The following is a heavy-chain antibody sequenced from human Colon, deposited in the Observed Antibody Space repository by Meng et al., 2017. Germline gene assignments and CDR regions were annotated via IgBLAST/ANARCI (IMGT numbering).Heavy chain of an antibody. D-gene: IGHD5-18*01. CDR1: GDSVSSNTAA. V-gene: IGHV6-1*01. CDR2: TYYRSKWYN. CDR3: ARDHGYSYGLPLDY. J-gene: IGHJ4*02. Sequence: QVQLQQSGPGLVKPSQTLSPTCVISGDSVSSNTAAWNWIRQSPSRGLEWLGRTYYRSKWYNEYAVSVKSRMTFNADTSKNQVSLQVNSVTPEDTAVYYCARDHGYSYGLPLDYWGQGILVTSPQ.